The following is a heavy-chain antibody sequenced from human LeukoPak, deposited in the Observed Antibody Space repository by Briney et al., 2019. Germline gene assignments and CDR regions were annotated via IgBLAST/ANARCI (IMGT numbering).Heavy chain of an antibody. CDR3: ARAGGYCSGGSCYRGYSWFDP. D-gene: IGHD2-15*01. J-gene: IGHJ5*02. V-gene: IGHV3-33*01. CDR1: GFTFSSSG. CDR2: ILYNGSNK. Sequence: GGSLRLSCAASGFTFSSSGMHWVRQAPGKGLEWVAVILYNGSNKYYADSVKGRFTISRHNSKNTLYLQMNSLRVEDTAVYYCARAGGYCSGGSCYRGYSWFDPWGQGTLVTASS.